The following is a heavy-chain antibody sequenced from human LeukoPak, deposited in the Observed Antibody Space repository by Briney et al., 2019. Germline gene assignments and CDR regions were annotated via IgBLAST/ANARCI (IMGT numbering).Heavy chain of an antibody. Sequence: SETLSLTCAVYGGSFSGYYWSWIRQPPGKGLEWIGEISHSGSTNYNPSLKSRVTISVDTSKNQFSLKLSSVTAADTAVYYCARGRDRRITMVRGVLNWFDPWGQGTLVTVSS. CDR3: ARGRDRRITMVRGVLNWFDP. D-gene: IGHD3-10*01. J-gene: IGHJ5*02. V-gene: IGHV4-34*01. CDR2: ISHSGST. CDR1: GGSFSGYY.